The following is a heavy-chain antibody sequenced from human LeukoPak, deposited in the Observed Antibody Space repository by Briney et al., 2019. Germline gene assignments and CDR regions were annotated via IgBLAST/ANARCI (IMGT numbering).Heavy chain of an antibody. J-gene: IGHJ4*02. D-gene: IGHD5-12*01. Sequence: GGSLRLSCAASGFTFSSYSMNWVRQAPGKGLEWVSYISSSSTTIYYADSLKGRFTISRDNSKNTLYLQMNSLRAEDTAVYYCAKPRGYSGYGDYYFDYWGQGTLVTVSS. CDR2: ISSSSTTI. CDR1: GFTFSSYS. V-gene: IGHV3-48*01. CDR3: AKPRGYSGYGDYYFDY.